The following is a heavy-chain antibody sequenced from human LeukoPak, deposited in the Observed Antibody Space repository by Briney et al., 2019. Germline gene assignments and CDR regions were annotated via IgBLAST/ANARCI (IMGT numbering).Heavy chain of an antibody. Sequence: PSETLSLTCAVYSGSFSGYYWSWIRQPPGKGLEWIGEINHSGSTNYNPSLKSRVTISVDTSKNQFSLKLSSVTAADTAVYYCARGVRSRYCSSTSCYGRGNWFDPWGQGTLVTVSS. J-gene: IGHJ5*02. V-gene: IGHV4-34*01. CDR1: SGSFSGYY. D-gene: IGHD2-2*01. CDR2: INHSGST. CDR3: ARGVRSRYCSSTSCYGRGNWFDP.